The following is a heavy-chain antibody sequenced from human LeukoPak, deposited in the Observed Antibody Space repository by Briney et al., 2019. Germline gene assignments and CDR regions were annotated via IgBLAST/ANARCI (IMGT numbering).Heavy chain of an antibody. J-gene: IGHJ4*02. CDR2: IYYSGST. V-gene: IGHV4-38-2*02. D-gene: IGHD1-26*01. CDR3: ARIEYSGPLDY. Sequence: PSETLSLTCTVSGYSISSGYYWGWIRQPPGKGLEWIGYIYYSGSTNYNPSLKSRVTISVDTSKNQFSLKLSSVTAADTAVYYCARIEYSGPLDYWGQGTLVIVSS. CDR1: GYSISSGYY.